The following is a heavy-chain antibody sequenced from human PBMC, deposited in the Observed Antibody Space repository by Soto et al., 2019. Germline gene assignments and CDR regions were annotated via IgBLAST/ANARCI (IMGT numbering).Heavy chain of an antibody. CDR2: IIPIFGAT. V-gene: IGHV1-69*06. J-gene: IGHJ5*01. CDR3: ARMGGSFLDS. D-gene: IGHD1-26*01. CDR1: GGTFSSYA. Sequence: QVQLVQSGAEVKKPGSSVKVSCKASGGTFSSYAITWVRQAPGQGLDWMGEIIPIFGATNFAQKFQGRVTITADKSITTAYMELSSLTSEDTAVYYCARMGGSFLDSWGQGTLVTVSS.